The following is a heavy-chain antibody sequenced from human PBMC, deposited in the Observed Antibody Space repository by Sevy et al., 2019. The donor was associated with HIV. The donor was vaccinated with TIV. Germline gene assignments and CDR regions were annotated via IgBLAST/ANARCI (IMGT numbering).Heavy chain of an antibody. Sequence: GALRLSCAASGFSYSIYGMHWVRQAPGKGLEWVAYIQYDGSNKDYADSVKGRFTISRDNSKNTLDLQMNSLRVEDTAVYYCVKEGGGEGGDHWGQGTLVTVSS. CDR2: IQYDGSNK. D-gene: IGHD2-21*01. CDR1: GFSYSIYG. CDR3: VKEGGGEGGDH. V-gene: IGHV3-30*02. J-gene: IGHJ4*02.